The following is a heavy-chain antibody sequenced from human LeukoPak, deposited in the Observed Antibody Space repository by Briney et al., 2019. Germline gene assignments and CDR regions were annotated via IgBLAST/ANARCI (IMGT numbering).Heavy chain of an antibody. CDR3: ARDKDTQQDNYYGSGSRSYGMDV. D-gene: IGHD3-10*01. Sequence: ASVKVSCKASGYTFTSYAMNWVRQAPGQGLEWMGWINTNTGNPTYAQGFTGRFVFSLDTSVSTAYLQISSLKAEDTAVYYCARDKDTQQDNYYGSGSRSYGMDVWGQGTTVTVSS. J-gene: IGHJ6*02. CDR2: INTNTGNP. CDR1: GYTFTSYA. V-gene: IGHV7-4-1*02.